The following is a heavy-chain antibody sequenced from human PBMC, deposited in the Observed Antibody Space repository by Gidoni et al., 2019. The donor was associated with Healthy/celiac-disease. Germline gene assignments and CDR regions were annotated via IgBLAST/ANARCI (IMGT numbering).Heavy chain of an antibody. V-gene: IGHV3-30-3*01. Sequence: QVQLVESGGGMVQPGWSLRLSCAASGFTFSSYAMHWVRQAPGKGLEWVAVISYNGSNKYYADSVKGRFTISRDNSKNTLYLQMNSLRAEDTAVYYCARVTYDDPPRGAFDIWGQGTMVTVSS. J-gene: IGHJ3*02. CDR3: ARVTYDDPPRGAFDI. CDR1: GFTFSSYA. D-gene: IGHD3-22*01. CDR2: ISYNGSNK.